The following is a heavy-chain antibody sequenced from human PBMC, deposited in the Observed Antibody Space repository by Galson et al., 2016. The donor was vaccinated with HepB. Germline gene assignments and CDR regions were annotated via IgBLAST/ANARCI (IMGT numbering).Heavy chain of an antibody. J-gene: IGHJ5*02. CDR1: GGSISRYY. CDR2: IHYTGVT. Sequence: ETLSLTCTVSGGSISRYYWSWIRQSPGKGLEWIGYIHYTGVTSYTPSLKGRVTMSADTSKNVISLKLTSVTAADTAVYYCARDASGRYHNDGWFDPWGQGTQVIVSS. V-gene: IGHV4-59*01. CDR3: ARDASGRYHNDGWFDP. D-gene: IGHD3-10*01.